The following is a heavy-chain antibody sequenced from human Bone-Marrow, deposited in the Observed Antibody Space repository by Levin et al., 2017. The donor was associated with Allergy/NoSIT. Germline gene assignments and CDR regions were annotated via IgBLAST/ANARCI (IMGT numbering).Heavy chain of an antibody. J-gene: IGHJ6*02. D-gene: IGHD1-26*01. CDR2: IYPRDSDT. CDR1: GYNFTNNW. CDR3: GRHDIEGWVDV. Sequence: RAGGSLRLSCKASGYNFTNNWIDWVRQMPGKGLEWMGIIYPRDSDTMYSPSFQGQVTFSADRSINTAYVQWSSLKASDTAIYYCGRHDIEGWVDVWGQGTTVTVSS. V-gene: IGHV5-51*01.